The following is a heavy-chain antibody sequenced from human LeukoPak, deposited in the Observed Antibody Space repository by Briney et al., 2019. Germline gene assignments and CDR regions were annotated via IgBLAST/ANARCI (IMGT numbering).Heavy chain of an antibody. D-gene: IGHD1-7*01. V-gene: IGHV4-30-4*01. Sequence: SQTLSLTCTVSGGSISSGDYYWSWIRQPPGKGLEWIGYIYYSGSTYYNPSLKSRITISVDTSKNQFSLKLSSVTAADTAVYYCARHKGITGTMEAFDYWGQGTLVTVSS. CDR3: ARHKGITGTMEAFDY. CDR2: IYYSGST. CDR1: GGSISSGDYY. J-gene: IGHJ4*02.